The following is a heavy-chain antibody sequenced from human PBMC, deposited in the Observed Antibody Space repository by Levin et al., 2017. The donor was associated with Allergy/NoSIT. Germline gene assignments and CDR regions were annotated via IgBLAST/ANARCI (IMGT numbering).Heavy chain of an antibody. CDR2: IYGNGDK. V-gene: IGHV2-5*01. CDR3: AHGGLVGATEFDP. J-gene: IGHJ5*02. Sequence: SGPTLVKPTQTLTLTCTFSGFSLSPDRVGVGWIRQPPGKALEWLAAIYGNGDKHYNPSLSTRLSIIKDTSNNQVVLIMTNVDPVDTATYFCAHGGLVGATEFDPWGQGTLVTVSS. CDR1: GFSLSPDRVG. D-gene: IGHD1-26*01.